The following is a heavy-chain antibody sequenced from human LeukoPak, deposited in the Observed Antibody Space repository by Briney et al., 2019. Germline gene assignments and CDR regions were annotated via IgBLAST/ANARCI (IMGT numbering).Heavy chain of an antibody. V-gene: IGHV4-61*02. CDR3: ARVNSGYDFDY. Sequence: SETLSLTCTVSGGSISSGSYYWSWIRQPAGKGLEWIGRIYTSGSTNYNPSLKSRVTISVDTSKNQFSLKLSSVTAADTAVYYCARVNSGYDFDYWGQGTLVTVSS. CDR1: GGSISSGSYY. CDR2: IYTSGST. J-gene: IGHJ4*02. D-gene: IGHD5-12*01.